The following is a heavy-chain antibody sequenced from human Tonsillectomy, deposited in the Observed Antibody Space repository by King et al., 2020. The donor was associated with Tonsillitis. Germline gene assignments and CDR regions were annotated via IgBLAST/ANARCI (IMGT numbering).Heavy chain of an antibody. V-gene: IGHV3-7*01. J-gene: IGHJ4*02. Sequence: VQLVESGGGLVQPGGPLRLSCAASGFTFSSFCMSWVRQAPGKGLEWVAIRKQDGSEKLYVDSVKGRFTISRDNAKTSLYLQMNSLRAEDTAVYYCASGSGWVFDYWGQGTLVTVSS. CDR2: RKQDGSEK. CDR3: ASGSGWVFDY. CDR1: GFTFSSFC. D-gene: IGHD6-25*01.